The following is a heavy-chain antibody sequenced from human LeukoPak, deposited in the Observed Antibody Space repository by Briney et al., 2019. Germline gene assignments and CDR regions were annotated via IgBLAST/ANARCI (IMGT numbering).Heavy chain of an antibody. V-gene: IGHV4-59*01. CDR2: IYYSGST. J-gene: IGHJ5*02. CDR1: GGSISSYY. CDR3: ARGWELEYDWFDP. D-gene: IGHD1-26*01. Sequence: NPSETLSLTCTVSGGSISSYYWSWIRQPPGKGLEWIGYIYYSGSTNYNPSLKSRVTISVDTSKNQFSLKLSSVTAADTAVYYCARGWELEYDWFDPWGQGTLVTVSS.